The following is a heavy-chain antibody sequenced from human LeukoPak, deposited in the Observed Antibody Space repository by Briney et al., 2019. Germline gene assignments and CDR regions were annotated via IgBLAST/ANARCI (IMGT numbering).Heavy chain of an antibody. CDR1: GFTFSDYY. J-gene: IGHJ3*02. D-gene: IGHD6-13*01. Sequence: PGGSLRLSCAASGFTFSDYYMSWIRQAPGKGLEWVSYISSSGSTIYYADSVKGRFTISRDNAKNSLYLQMNSLRAEDTAVYYCARLQQLVNDAFDIWGRGTMVTVSS. CDR3: ARLQQLVNDAFDI. V-gene: IGHV3-11*04. CDR2: ISSSGSTI.